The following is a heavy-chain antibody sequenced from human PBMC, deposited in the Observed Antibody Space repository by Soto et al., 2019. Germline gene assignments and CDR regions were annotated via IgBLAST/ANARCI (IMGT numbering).Heavy chain of an antibody. V-gene: IGHV1-69*01. CDR2: IIPIFGTA. CDR3: ASGRGYSYGLNWFDP. D-gene: IGHD5-18*01. Sequence: SVKVSYTASGGTFSSYAISWVRQPPGQGLEWMGGIIPIFGTANYAQKFQGRVTITADESTSTAYMELSSLRSEDTAVYYCASGRGYSYGLNWFDPWGQGSLVTAPQ. CDR1: GGTFSSYA. J-gene: IGHJ5*02.